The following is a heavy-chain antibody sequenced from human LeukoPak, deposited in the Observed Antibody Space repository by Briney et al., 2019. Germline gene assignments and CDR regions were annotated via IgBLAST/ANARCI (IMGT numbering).Heavy chain of an antibody. CDR1: GYSFTSYD. V-gene: IGHV1-2*02. J-gene: IGHJ4*02. D-gene: IGHD6-13*01. Sequence: GASVKVSCKASGYSFTSYDINWVRQATGQGLEWMGWINPNSGGTNYAQKFQGRVTMTRDTAISTAYMELSRLRSDDTAVYYCARGGYSSSWYPTDYWGQGTLVTVSS. CDR2: INPNSGGT. CDR3: ARGGYSSSWYPTDY.